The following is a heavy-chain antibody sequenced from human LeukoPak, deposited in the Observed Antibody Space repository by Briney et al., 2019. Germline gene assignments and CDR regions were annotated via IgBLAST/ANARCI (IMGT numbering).Heavy chain of an antibody. V-gene: IGHV1-46*01. CDR2: INPSGGST. CDR1: GYTFTRYY. Sequence: ASVKVSCKASGYTFTRYYMHWVRQAPGQGLEWMGIINPSGGSTSYAQKFEGRVTMTRDTSTSTVYMELSSLRSEDTAVYYCARDRYSSSYKNYYFEYGGQGPLVTVSS. J-gene: IGHJ4*02. CDR3: ARDRYSSSYKNYYFEY. D-gene: IGHD6-6*01.